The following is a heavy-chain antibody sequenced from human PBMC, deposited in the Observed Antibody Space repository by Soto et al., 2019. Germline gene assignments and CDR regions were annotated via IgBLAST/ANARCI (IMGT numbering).Heavy chain of an antibody. CDR1: GYTFTSYY. J-gene: IGHJ6*02. D-gene: IGHD3-22*01. CDR2: INPSGGST. Sequence: QVQLVQSGAEVKKPGASVKVSCKASGYTFTSYYMHWVRQAPGQGLEWMGIINPSGGSTSYAQKFQRRVNMTRDTSTSTVYMELSSLRAEDTAVYYCAIANYYDSSGYYPLTYYYGMDVWGQGTTVTVSS. CDR3: AIANYYDSSGYYPLTYYYGMDV. V-gene: IGHV1-46*01.